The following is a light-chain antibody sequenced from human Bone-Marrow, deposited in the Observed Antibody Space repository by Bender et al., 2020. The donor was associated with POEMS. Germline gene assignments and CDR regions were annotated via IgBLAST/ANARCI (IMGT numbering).Light chain of an antibody. J-gene: IGLJ3*02. V-gene: IGLV1-36*01. CDR1: SSNIGNHG. CDR3: SAWDGSLSGWV. CDR2: YDD. Sequence: QSVVTQPPSLSEAPRQRVTISCSGSSSNIGNHGVNWYQQLPGEAPKLLIYYDDLLTPGVSDRFSASKSGTPACLAINQLQYEDWALYYCSAWDGSLSGWVVGGGTRLLVL.